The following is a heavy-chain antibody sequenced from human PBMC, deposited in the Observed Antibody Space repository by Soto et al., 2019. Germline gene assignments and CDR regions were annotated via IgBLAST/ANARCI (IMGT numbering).Heavy chain of an antibody. D-gene: IGHD6-19*01. CDR3: AKDSGGVAGRGSYDYYYCMDV. CDR2: ISGSGGSR. J-gene: IGHJ6*02. V-gene: IGHV3-23*01. Sequence: EVQLLESGGGLVQPGGSLRLSCAASGFTFSSYAMSWVRQAPGKGLEWVSAISGSGGSRYYADSVKGRFTISRDNSKNTLYLQMKSLSAEDTAVYYCAKDSGGVAGRGSYDYYYCMDVLGQGTTGT. CDR1: GFTFSSYA.